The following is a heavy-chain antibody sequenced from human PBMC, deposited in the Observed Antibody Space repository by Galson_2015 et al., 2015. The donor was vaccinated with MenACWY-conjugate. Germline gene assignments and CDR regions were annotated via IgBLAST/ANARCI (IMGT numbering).Heavy chain of an antibody. CDR3: ARNGDSRSWWN. Sequence: SLRLSCAASGFTVSSNYMSWVRQAPGKGLEWVSVIYTGGTTYYADSVKGRFTISRDNSKNTLYLQMNSLRAEDTAVYYCARNGDSRSWWNWGQGTLVTVSS. V-gene: IGHV3-53*01. CDR2: IYTGGTT. J-gene: IGHJ4*02. D-gene: IGHD6-13*01. CDR1: GFTVSSNY.